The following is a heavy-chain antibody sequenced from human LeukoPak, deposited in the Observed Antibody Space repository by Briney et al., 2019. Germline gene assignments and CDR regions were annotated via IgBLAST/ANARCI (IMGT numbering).Heavy chain of an antibody. CDR1: GGSFSGYY. CDR2: INHSGST. J-gene: IGHJ3*02. V-gene: IGHV4-34*01. CDR3: ASLGEDYYGSGGDAFDI. Sequence: SETVSLTCAVYGGSFSGYYWSWIRQPPGKGLEWMGGINHSGSTNYNPSLKSRVTISVDTSKNQFSLKQSSVTAADTAVYYCASLGEDYYGSGGDAFDIWGQGTMVTVPS. D-gene: IGHD3-10*01.